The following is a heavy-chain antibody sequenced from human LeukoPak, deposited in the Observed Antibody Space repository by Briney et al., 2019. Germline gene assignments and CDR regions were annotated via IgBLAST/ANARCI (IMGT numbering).Heavy chain of an antibody. D-gene: IGHD3-10*01. V-gene: IGHV3-23*01. CDR1: GFTFSSYA. Sequence: GGSLRLSCAASGFTFSSYAMSWVRQAPGKGLEWVSAISGSGGSTYYADSVKGRFTISRDNSKNTLYLQMNSLRAEDTAVYYCARDLPDHYYGSGSYLDYWGQGTLVTVSS. J-gene: IGHJ4*02. CDR3: ARDLPDHYYGSGSYLDY. CDR2: ISGSGGST.